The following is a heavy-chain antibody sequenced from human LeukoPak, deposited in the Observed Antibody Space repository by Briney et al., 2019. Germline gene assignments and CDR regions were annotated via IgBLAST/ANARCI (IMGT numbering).Heavy chain of an antibody. Sequence: SETLSLTCTVSGGSIGGYYWSWIRQPAGKGLEWIGRIYPSGSTNCNPSLKSRVTLSIDMSRNHFSLNMISVTAADTAVYFCARMAASYYYHSMDVWGQGTTVTASS. D-gene: IGHD5-24*01. CDR1: GGSIGGYY. CDR3: ARMAASYYYHSMDV. J-gene: IGHJ6*02. V-gene: IGHV4-4*07. CDR2: IYPSGST.